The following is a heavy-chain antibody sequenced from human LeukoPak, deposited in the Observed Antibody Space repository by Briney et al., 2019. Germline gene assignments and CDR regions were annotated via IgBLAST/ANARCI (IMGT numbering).Heavy chain of an antibody. CDR3: ARRMHRKPYDFWSRDWFDP. V-gene: IGHV4-39*07. CDR1: GGSISSSSYY. D-gene: IGHD3-3*01. Sequence: PSETLSLTCTVSGGSISSSSYYWGWIRQPPGKGLEWIGSIYYSGSTYYNPSLKSRVTISVDTSKNQFSLKLSSVTAADTAVYYCARRMHRKPYDFWSRDWFDPWGQGTLVTVSS. CDR2: IYYSGST. J-gene: IGHJ5*02.